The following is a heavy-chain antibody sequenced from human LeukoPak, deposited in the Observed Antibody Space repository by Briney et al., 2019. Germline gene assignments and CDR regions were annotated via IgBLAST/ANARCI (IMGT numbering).Heavy chain of an antibody. Sequence: SETLSLTCTVSGGSIVSTDYYWGWIRQPLGKGLQWIGSIYYSGHSYSNLSLKSRVTISVEMSKNQFSLKLSSVTAADTALYYCARQRNYDILTGYRRGYGMDVWGQGTTVTVSS. CDR3: ARQRNYDILTGYRRGYGMDV. CDR1: GGSIVSTDYY. CDR2: IYYSGHS. D-gene: IGHD3-9*01. J-gene: IGHJ6*02. V-gene: IGHV4-39*01.